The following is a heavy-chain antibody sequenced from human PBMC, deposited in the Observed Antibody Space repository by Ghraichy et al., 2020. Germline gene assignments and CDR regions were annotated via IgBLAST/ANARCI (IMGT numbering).Heavy chain of an antibody. CDR3: AKERDTSGYYSFRGDYYGMDV. J-gene: IGHJ6*02. D-gene: IGHD3-22*01. V-gene: IGHV3-30*18. CDR1: GFTFSRYG. Sequence: GESLNISCAASGFTFSRYGMHWVRQAPGKGLEWVAVISYDGSKKNYADSVKGRFTISRDNSKNTLYVQTNSLTAEDTAVYYCAKERDTSGYYSFRGDYYGMDVWGQGTTVTVSS. CDR2: ISYDGSKK.